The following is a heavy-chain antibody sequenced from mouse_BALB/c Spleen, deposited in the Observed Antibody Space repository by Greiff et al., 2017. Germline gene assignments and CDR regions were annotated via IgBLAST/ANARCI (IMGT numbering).Heavy chain of an antibody. CDR1: GFTFSSYG. CDR2: ISSGGSYT. V-gene: IGHV5-6*02. J-gene: IGHJ2*01. Sequence: DVMLVESGGDLVKPGGSLKLSCAASGFTFSSYGMSWVRQTPDKRLEWVATISSGGSYTYYPDSVKGRFTISRDNAKNTLYLQMSSLKSEDTAMYYCARQSGAGPDYWGQGTTLTVSS. CDR3: ARQSGAGPDY.